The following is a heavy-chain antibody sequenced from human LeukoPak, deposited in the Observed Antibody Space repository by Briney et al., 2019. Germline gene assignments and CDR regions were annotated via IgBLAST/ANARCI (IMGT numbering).Heavy chain of an antibody. V-gene: IGHV4-59*01. CDR3: ARDPSLYSRSYGAFDI. Sequence: SETLSLTCTVSGESISTYYWSWIRQPPGKGLEWIGYIYYSGSTSYNPSLRSRVTISVDTSKNQFSLRLSSVTAADTAVYYCARDPSLYSRSYGAFDIWGQGTMVTVSS. CDR1: GESISTYY. D-gene: IGHD6-6*01. CDR2: IYYSGST. J-gene: IGHJ3*02.